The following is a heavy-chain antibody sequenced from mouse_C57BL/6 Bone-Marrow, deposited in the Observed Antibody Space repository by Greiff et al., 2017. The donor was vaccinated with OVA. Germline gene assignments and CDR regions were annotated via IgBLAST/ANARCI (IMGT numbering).Heavy chain of an antibody. D-gene: IGHD2-1*01. CDR3: VGLYYGNPGAMDY. J-gene: IGHJ4*01. Sequence: EVQRVESGGGLVQPKGSLKLSCAASGFSFNTYAMNWVRQAPGKGLEWVARIRSKSNNYATYYADSVKDRFTISRDDSERMLYLQMNNLKTEDTAMYYCVGLYYGNPGAMDYWGQGTSVTVSS. CDR2: IRSKSNNYAT. CDR1: GFSFNTYA. V-gene: IGHV10-1*01.